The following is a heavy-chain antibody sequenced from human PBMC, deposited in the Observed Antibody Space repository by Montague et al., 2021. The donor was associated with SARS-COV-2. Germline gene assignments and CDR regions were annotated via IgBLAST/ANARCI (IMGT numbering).Heavy chain of an antibody. CDR3: ARDFSTTSGWYEVYYLDY. CDR1: GGSISSGTNY. V-gene: IGHV4-61*02. D-gene: IGHD6-19*01. CDR2: IYYGGPT. Sequence: TLSLTCTVSGGSISSGTNYWSWIQQPAGKGLECVGLIYYGGPTYYNPSLNSLITMSVDTSKNQFSLLLTSVPAADTAVYYCARDFSTTSGWYEVYYLDYWGLGSKVIVSS. J-gene: IGHJ4*02.